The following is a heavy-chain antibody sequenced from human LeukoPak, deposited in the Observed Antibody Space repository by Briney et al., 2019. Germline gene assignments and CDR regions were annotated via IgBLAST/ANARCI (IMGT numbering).Heavy chain of an antibody. V-gene: IGHV4-34*01. D-gene: IGHD1-26*01. Sequence: PSETLSLTCAVYGGSFSGYYWSSIRQPPGNGLEWIGEINHSGSTNYNPSLKSRVTISVDTSKNQFSLKLSSVTAADTAVYYCARQWELLAFDIWGQGTMVTVSS. J-gene: IGHJ3*02. CDR2: INHSGST. CDR3: ARQWELLAFDI. CDR1: GGSFSGYY.